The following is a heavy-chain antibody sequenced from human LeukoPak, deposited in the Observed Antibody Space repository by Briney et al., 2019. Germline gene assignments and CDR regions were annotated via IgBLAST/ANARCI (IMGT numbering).Heavy chain of an antibody. CDR1: GGSISSYY. CDR3: ARINPEDYGGNSADY. CDR2: IYYSGST. V-gene: IGHV4-59*01. D-gene: IGHD4-23*01. Sequence: SETLSLTCTVSGGSISSYYWSWIRQPPGKGLEWIGYIYYSGSTNYNPSLKSRVTISVDTSKNQFSLKLSSVTAADTAVYYCARINPEDYGGNSADYWGQGALVTVSS. J-gene: IGHJ4*02.